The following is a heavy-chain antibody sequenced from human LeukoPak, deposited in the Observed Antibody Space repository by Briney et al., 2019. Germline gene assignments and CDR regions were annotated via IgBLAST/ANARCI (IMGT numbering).Heavy chain of an antibody. Sequence: GGSPRLSCAASGFTFNKYWMLWVRHAPGKGLESVSRINTDGTVTTYADSVKGRFTVSRDNADNTMFLQMNSVRDEDTAVYYCATKQWLAPPPDSWGQGTPVTVSS. CDR2: INTDGTVT. CDR3: ATKQWLAPPPDS. J-gene: IGHJ4*02. V-gene: IGHV3-74*01. CDR1: GFTFNKYW. D-gene: IGHD6-19*01.